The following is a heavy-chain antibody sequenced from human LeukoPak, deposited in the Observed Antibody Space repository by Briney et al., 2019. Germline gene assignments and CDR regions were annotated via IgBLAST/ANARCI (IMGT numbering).Heavy chain of an antibody. V-gene: IGHV3-30*03. J-gene: IGHJ6*03. CDR1: GFTVSSNY. CDR2: ISYDGSNK. CDR3: VRGSLASGVVVYYYYYLDV. D-gene: IGHD3-3*01. Sequence: GGSLRLSCAASGFTVSSNYMSWVRQAPGKGLEWVAVISYDGSNKYYADSVKGRFTISRHNAKNSLYLQMNSLRAEDTAVYYCVRGSLASGVVVYYYYYLDVWGKGTTVTVSS.